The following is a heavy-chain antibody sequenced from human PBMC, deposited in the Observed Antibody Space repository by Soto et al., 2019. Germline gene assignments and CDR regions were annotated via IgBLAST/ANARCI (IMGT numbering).Heavy chain of an antibody. Sequence: ASVKVSCKASEGTFNSYAIAWVRQAPGQGLEWMGGIIPYYNTLNYAQKFQDRVTITADDSTNTVYMELSSLRSDDTAVYFCASGASRWYPYFFDSWAQGTLVTVSS. J-gene: IGHJ4*02. V-gene: IGHV1-69*13. D-gene: IGHD6-13*01. CDR2: IIPYYNTL. CDR3: ASGASRWYPYFFDS. CDR1: EGTFNSYA.